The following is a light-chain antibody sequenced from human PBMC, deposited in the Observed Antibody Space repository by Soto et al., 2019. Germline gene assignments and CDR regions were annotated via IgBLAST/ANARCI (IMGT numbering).Light chain of an antibody. J-gene: IGKJ4*01. Sequence: DIVLTQSPDSLAVSLGERATINCKSSQSVLYSSDNKNYLPWYQQKPRQSPKLLFYWASTRESGVPARFSGSGSGTDFTLTISSLQAEDVAVYFCQQYYKTPLTFGGGTKVEIK. V-gene: IGKV4-1*01. CDR3: QQYYKTPLT. CDR1: QSVLYSSDNKNY. CDR2: WAS.